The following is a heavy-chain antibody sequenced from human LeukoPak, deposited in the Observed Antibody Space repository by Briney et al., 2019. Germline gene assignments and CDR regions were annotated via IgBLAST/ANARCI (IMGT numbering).Heavy chain of an antibody. CDR1: GDSISSYY. CDR2: IYTSGST. CDR3: AREAVTYDAFDI. V-gene: IGHV4-4*07. J-gene: IGHJ3*02. D-gene: IGHD4-23*01. Sequence: SETLSLTCTVSGDSISSYYWSWVRQAPGKGLEWFGRIYTSGSTNYNPSLKSRVTMSVDTSKNQFSLKLSSVTAADTAVYYCAREAVTYDAFDIWGQGTMVTVSS.